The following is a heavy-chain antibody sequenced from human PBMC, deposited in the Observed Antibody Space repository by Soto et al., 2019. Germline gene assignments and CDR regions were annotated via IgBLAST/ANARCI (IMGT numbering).Heavy chain of an antibody. J-gene: IGHJ3*02. CDR3: ANIYCSSTSCYPRDAFDI. Sequence: EVQLLESGGGLVQPGGSLRLSCAASGFTFSGYAMSWVRQAPGKGLEWVSAISGSGGSTYYADSVKGRFTISRDNSKNTLYLQMNSLRAEDTAVYYCANIYCSSTSCYPRDAFDIWGQGTMVTVSS. CDR2: ISGSGGST. D-gene: IGHD2-2*01. CDR1: GFTFSGYA. V-gene: IGHV3-23*01.